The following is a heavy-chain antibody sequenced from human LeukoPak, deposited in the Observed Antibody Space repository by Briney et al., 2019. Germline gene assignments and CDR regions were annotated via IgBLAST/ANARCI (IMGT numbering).Heavy chain of an antibody. D-gene: IGHD7-27*01. CDR2: VSESGDST. Sequence: GGSLRLSCAASGITFSRFAMSWVRQAPGKGLEWVSVVSESGDSTHYAESVKGRFTISRDNAKNPLYLQMNSLRAEDTAVYYCAREGYWGLDYWGQGTLVTVSS. CDR3: AREGYWGLDY. V-gene: IGHV3-23*01. J-gene: IGHJ4*02. CDR1: GITFSRFA.